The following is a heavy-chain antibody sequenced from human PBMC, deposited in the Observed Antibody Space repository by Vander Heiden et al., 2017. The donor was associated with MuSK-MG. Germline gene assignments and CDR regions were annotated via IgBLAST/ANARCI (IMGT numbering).Heavy chain of an antibody. D-gene: IGHD3-22*01. CDR1: GYSISSGYY. CDR2: IYHSGST. Sequence: QLQESGPGLVKPSETLSLTCTVSGYSISSGYYWGWIRQPPGKGREWIGSIYHSGSTYYNPSLKSRVTISVDTSKNQFSLKLSSVTAADTAVYYCARVGGYYDSSGHPYYFDYWGQGTLVTVAS. V-gene: IGHV4-38-2*02. CDR3: ARVGGYYDSSGHPYYFDY. J-gene: IGHJ4*02.